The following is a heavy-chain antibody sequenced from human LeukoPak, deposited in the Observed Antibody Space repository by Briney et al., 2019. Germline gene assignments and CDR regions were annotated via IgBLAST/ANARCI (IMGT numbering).Heavy chain of an antibody. D-gene: IGHD6-13*01. J-gene: IGHJ6*02. V-gene: IGHV1-46*01. CDR1: GYSFTSDY. CDR2: VNPSGGST. CDR3: ARVGIAAALAYMDV. Sequence: ASVKVSCKASGYSFTSDYMHWARQAPGQGLEWMGIVNPSGGSTSYAQKFQGRVTMTRDTSTSTVYMELSSLRSEDTAVYYCARVGIAAALAYMDVWGQGTTVTVSS.